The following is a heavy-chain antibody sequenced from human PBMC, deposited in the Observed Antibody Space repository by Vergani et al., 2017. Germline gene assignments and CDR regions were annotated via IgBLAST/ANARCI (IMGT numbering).Heavy chain of an antibody. CDR1: GYTFTSYD. CDR2: MNPNSGNT. CDR3: ASGNRRAAGPKSPYYYYYMDV. D-gene: IGHD6-13*01. Sequence: QVQLVQSGAEVKKPGASVKVSCKASGYTFTSYDINWVRQATGQGLEWMGWMNPNSGNTGYAQKFQGRVTMTRNTSISTAYMELSSLRSEDTAVYYCASGNRRAAGPKSPYYYYYMDVWGKGTTVTVSS. J-gene: IGHJ6*03. V-gene: IGHV1-8*01.